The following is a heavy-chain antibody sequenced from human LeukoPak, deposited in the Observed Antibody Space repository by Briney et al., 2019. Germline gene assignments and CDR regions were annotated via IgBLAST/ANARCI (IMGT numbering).Heavy chain of an antibody. V-gene: IGHV4-61*02. CDR2: IYTSGST. Sequence: SQTLSLTCTVSGGSIGSGSYYWSWIRQPAGKGLEWIGRIYTSGSTNYNPSLKGRVTISVDTSKNQFSLKLTSVTAADTAVYYCAASHSSSWPFDYWGQGTLVTVSS. CDR1: GGSIGSGSYY. J-gene: IGHJ4*02. CDR3: AASHSSSWPFDY. D-gene: IGHD6-13*01.